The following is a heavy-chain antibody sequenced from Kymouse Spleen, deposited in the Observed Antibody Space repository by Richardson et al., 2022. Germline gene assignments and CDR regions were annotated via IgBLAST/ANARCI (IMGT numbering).Heavy chain of an antibody. V-gene: IGHV3-15*01. CDR2: IKSKTDGGTT. CDR1: GFTFSNAW. D-gene: IGHD6-6*01. CDR3: TIEYSSSADAFDI. Sequence: EVQLVESGGGLVKPGGSLRLSCAASGFTFSNAWMSWVRQAPGKGLEWVGRIKSKTDGGTTDYAAPVKGRFTISRDDSKNTLYLQMNSLKTEDTAVYYCTIEYSSSADAFDIWGQGTMVTVSS. J-gene: IGHJ3*02.